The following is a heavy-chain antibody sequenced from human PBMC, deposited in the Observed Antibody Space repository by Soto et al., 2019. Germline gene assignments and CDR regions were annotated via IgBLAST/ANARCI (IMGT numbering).Heavy chain of an antibody. CDR3: ARDWSTYYYGMDV. Sequence: GGSLRLSCAASGFPFSIYWMHWVRQAPGKGLVWVSRINSDGSSTSYADSVKGRFTISRDNAKNTLYLQMNSLRAEDTAVYYCARDWSTYYYGMDVWGQGTTVTVSS. CDR2: INSDGSST. CDR1: GFPFSIYW. J-gene: IGHJ6*02. D-gene: IGHD4-17*01. V-gene: IGHV3-74*01.